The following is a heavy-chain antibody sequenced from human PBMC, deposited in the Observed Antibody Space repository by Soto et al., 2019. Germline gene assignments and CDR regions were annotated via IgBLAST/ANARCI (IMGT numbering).Heavy chain of an antibody. Sequence: SQTLSLPCAISGDSVSSNSAAWNLIRQSPSRGLEWLGRTYYRSKWYNDYAVSVKSRITINPDTSKNQFSLQLNSVTPEDTAVYYCARVRFLEWPHFDYWGQGTLVTVS. CDR2: TYYRSKWYN. V-gene: IGHV6-1*01. CDR1: GDSVSSNSAA. D-gene: IGHD3-3*01. CDR3: ARVRFLEWPHFDY. J-gene: IGHJ4*02.